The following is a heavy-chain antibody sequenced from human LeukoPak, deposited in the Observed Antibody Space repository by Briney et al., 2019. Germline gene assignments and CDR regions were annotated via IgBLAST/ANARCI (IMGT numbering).Heavy chain of an antibody. D-gene: IGHD3-16*01. CDR3: ARDEVRLGESNDAFDI. CDR1: GFTFSSYG. CDR2: IWYDGSNK. J-gene: IGHJ3*02. Sequence: GRSLRLSCAASGFTFSSYGMHWVRQAPGKGLERVAVIWYDGSNKYYADSVKGRFTISRDNSKNTLYLQMNSLRAEDTAVYYCARDEVRLGESNDAFDIWGQGTMVTVSS. V-gene: IGHV3-33*01.